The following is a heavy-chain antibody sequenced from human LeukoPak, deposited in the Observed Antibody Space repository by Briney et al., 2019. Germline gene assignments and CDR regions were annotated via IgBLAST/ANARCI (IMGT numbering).Heavy chain of an antibody. D-gene: IGHD6-19*01. CDR1: GYTFTSYG. CDR3: ARAVAGWFDP. CDR2: MNPNSGNT. J-gene: IGHJ5*02. Sequence: ASVKVSCKASGYTFTSYGISWVRQAPGQGLEWMGWMNPNSGNTGYAQKFQGRVTITRNTSISTAYMELRSLRSDDTAVYYCARAVAGWFDPWGQGTLVTVSS. V-gene: IGHV1-8*03.